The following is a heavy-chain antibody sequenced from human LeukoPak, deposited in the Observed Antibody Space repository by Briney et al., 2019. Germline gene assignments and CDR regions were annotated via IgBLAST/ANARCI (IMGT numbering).Heavy chain of an antibody. CDR1: GGSISSYY. D-gene: IGHD6-19*01. Sequence: TSETLSLTCTVSGGSISSYYWSGIRQPAGKGLEWIGRIYTSGSTNYNPSLKSRVTMSVDTSKNQFSLKLSSVTAADTAVYYCARAPQYSSGWYFDYWGQGTLVTVSS. J-gene: IGHJ4*02. CDR2: IYTSGST. V-gene: IGHV4-4*07. CDR3: ARAPQYSSGWYFDY.